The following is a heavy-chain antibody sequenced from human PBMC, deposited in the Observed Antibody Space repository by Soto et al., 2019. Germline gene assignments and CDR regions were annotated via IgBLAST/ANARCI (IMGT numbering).Heavy chain of an antibody. CDR2: IYYSGST. Sequence: PSETLSLTCTVSGGSISSGDYYWSWIRQPPGKGLEWIGYIYYSGSTYYNPSLKSRVTISVDTSKNQFSLKLSSVTAADTAVYYCARVLTNLVGATTDYYYGMDVWGQGTTVTVSS. D-gene: IGHD1-26*01. V-gene: IGHV4-30-4*01. CDR1: GGSISSGDYY. CDR3: ARVLTNLVGATTDYYYGMDV. J-gene: IGHJ6*02.